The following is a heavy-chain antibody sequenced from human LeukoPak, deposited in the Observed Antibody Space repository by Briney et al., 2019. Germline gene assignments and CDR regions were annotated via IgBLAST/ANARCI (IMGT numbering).Heavy chain of an antibody. CDR1: GFTFRSYS. V-gene: IGHV3-21*01. J-gene: IGHJ6*03. D-gene: IGHD6-19*01. Sequence: GGSLRLSCAASGFTFRSYSMNWVRQAPGKGLEWVSSISSSGSYIYYADSVKGRFTISRDNAKNSLYLQMNSLRAEDTAVYYCARDSSGGNYYYYMDVWGKGTTVSVSS. CDR3: ARDSSGGNYYYYMDV. CDR2: ISSSGSYI.